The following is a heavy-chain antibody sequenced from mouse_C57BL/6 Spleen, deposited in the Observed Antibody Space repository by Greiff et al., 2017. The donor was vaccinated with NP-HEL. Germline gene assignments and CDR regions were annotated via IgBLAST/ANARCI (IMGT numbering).Heavy chain of an antibody. J-gene: IGHJ4*01. Sequence: VQLQQSGPELVKPGASVKIPCKASGYTFTDYNMDWVKQSHGKSLEWIGDINPNNGGTIYNQKFKGKATLTVDKSSSTAYMELRSLTSEDTAVYYCAREDYSQDAMDYWGQGTSVTVSS. CDR3: AREDYSQDAMDY. D-gene: IGHD1-1*01. CDR2: INPNNGGT. V-gene: IGHV1-18*01. CDR1: GYTFTDYN.